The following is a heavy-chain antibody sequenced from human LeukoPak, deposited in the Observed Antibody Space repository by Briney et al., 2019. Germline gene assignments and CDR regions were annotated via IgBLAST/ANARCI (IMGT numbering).Heavy chain of an antibody. CDR2: ISYDGSNK. CDR1: GFTFSSYG. V-gene: IGHV3-30*18. J-gene: IGHJ4*02. Sequence: PGGSLRLSCAASGFTFSSYGMHWVRQAPGKGLEWVAVISYDGSNKYYADSVKGQFTISRDNSKNTLYLQMNSLRAEDTAVYYCAKEPGIRYFDWLLLGPVDYWGQGTLVTVSS. D-gene: IGHD3-9*01. CDR3: AKEPGIRYFDWLLLGPVDY.